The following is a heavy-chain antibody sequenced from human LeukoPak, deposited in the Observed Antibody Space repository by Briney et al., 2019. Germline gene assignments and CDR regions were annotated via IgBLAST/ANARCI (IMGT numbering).Heavy chain of an antibody. V-gene: IGHV3-30*03. CDR1: GFTFSSYG. CDR2: ISYDGSNK. D-gene: IGHD3-3*01. Sequence: GGSLRLSCAASGFTFSSYGMHWVRQAPGKGLEWVAVISYDGSNKYYADSVKGRFTISRDNSKNTLYLQMNSLRAEDTAVYYCTRDLGGTIFGVVIPGYFDYWGQGTLVTVSS. J-gene: IGHJ4*03. CDR3: TRDLGGTIFGVVIPGYFDY.